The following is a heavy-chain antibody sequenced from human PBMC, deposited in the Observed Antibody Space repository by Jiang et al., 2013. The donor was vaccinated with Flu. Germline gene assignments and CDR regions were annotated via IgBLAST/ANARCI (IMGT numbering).Heavy chain of an antibody. CDR1: GFSLSTIGVG. D-gene: IGHD3-22*01. V-gene: IGHV2-70*04. J-gene: IGHJ3*02. CDR3: ARMTGYYDTSGYYALTAYDI. CDR2: IDWADDK. Sequence: TLTCTFSGFSLSTIGVGVGWIRQPPGKALEWLARIDWADDKFYSTSLKSRLTISKDTSKNQVVLTMTNMDPVDTATYYCARMTGYYDTSGYYALTAYDIWGQGTMVTVSS.